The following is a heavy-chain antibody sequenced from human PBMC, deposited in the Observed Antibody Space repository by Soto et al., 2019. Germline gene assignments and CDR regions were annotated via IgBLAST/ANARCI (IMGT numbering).Heavy chain of an antibody. J-gene: IGHJ3*01. Sequence: QVQLVQSGADVKKPGSSVKVSCKTSEGSFGSSAISWVRQAPAQGLEWMGEIIPVFDKANYAQNFQGRLTKTADELTGTESIELSSLKSDDPPVYYCSRQRRDWGYAVDPWDLGTVVTVSS. V-gene: IGHV1-69*01. CDR3: SRQRRDWGYAVDP. CDR1: EGSFGSSA. D-gene: IGHD3-16*01. CDR2: IIPVFDKA.